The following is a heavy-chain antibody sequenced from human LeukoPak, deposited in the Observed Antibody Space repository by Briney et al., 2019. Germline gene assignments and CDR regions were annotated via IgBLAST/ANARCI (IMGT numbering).Heavy chain of an antibody. CDR2: ISSTSMYI. J-gene: IGHJ6*03. D-gene: IGHD6-13*01. CDR3: ARVAAGAEAHTLHYHYMDV. V-gene: IGHV3-21*01. CDR1: GFTFGIYS. Sequence: GGSLRLSCAASGFTFGIYSMTWVRQAPGKGLEWVSSISSTSMYIYYADSMRGRFTISRDNAGNSLFLQIDSLGVEDTAVYSCARVAAGAEAHTLHYHYMDVWGKGTTVTVSS.